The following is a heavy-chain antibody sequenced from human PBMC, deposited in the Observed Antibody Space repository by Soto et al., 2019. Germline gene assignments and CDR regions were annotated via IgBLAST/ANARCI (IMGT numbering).Heavy chain of an antibody. Sequence: QVQLVQSGADVKKPGSSVMVSCKASGGTFISYAISWVRQAPGQGLEWMGGIIPIFGTANYAQKFQGRVTITADESTSTASMELSSLRSEDTAVYYCARGRDMITFGGVIVNYYYYYGMDVWGHGTTVTVSS. J-gene: IGHJ6*02. D-gene: IGHD3-16*02. CDR1: GGTFISYA. CDR2: IIPIFGTA. V-gene: IGHV1-69*01. CDR3: ARGRDMITFGGVIVNYYYYYGMDV.